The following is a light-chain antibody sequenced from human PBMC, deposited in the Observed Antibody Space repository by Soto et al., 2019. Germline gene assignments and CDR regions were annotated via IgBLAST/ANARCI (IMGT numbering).Light chain of an antibody. V-gene: IGKV3-15*01. J-gene: IGKJ3*01. CDR3: QQYNNWHFT. CDR2: GAS. Sequence: EIVMTQSPATLSVSPGERATLSCRASQSVSNNLAWYQQKPGQAPRLLIYGASTRATGIPARFSGSGSGTEFTLTISSLQSEDFAVYYCQQYNNWHFTFGPGTKVDIK. CDR1: QSVSNN.